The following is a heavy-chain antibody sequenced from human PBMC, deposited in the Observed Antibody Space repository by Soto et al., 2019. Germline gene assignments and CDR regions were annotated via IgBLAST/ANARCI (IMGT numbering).Heavy chain of an antibody. Sequence: EVQLVESGGGLVKPGGSLRLSCAASGFTFSSYSMNWVRQAPGKGLEWVSSISSSSSYIYYADSVKGRFTISRDNAKNSVYLQLNSLRAEDTDLDYYARVGGGIFGVVIYWLVYYMDVVGKGTKVTFPS. CDR3: ARVGGGIFGVVIYWLVYYMDV. D-gene: IGHD3-3*01. J-gene: IGHJ6*03. V-gene: IGHV3-21*04. CDR2: ISSSSSYI. CDR1: GFTFSSYS.